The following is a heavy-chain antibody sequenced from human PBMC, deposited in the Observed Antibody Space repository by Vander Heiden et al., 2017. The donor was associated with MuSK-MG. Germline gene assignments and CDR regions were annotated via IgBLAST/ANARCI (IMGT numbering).Heavy chain of an antibody. Sequence: SGFTFSDHYMDWVRKAPGKGLEWVGRTINKANIYTTEYAASVKGRFTISRDNSKKSLYLHLNSLKTEDTAVYYCARVSGSYDLDYWGQGTLVTVSS. D-gene: IGHD1-26*01. V-gene: IGHV3-72*01. CDR2: TINKANIYTT. CDR1: GFTFSDHY. J-gene: IGHJ4*02. CDR3: ARVSGSYDLDY.